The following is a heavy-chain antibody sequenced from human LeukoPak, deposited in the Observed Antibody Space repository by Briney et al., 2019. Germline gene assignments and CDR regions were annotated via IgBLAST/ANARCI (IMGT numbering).Heavy chain of an antibody. J-gene: IGHJ5*02. Sequence: GGSLRLSCAASGFTFSSYAMHWVRPAPAKGLEWVAVISYDGSNKYYADSVKGRFTISRDNSKNTLYLQMNSLRAEDTAVYYCAREFSTKWFDPWGQGTLVTVSS. V-gene: IGHV3-30-3*01. CDR1: GFTFSSYA. CDR2: ISYDGSNK. CDR3: AREFSTKWFDP. D-gene: IGHD1-1*01.